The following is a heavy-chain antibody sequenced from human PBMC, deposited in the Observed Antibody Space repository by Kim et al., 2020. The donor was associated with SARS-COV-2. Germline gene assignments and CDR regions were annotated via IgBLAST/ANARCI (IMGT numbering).Heavy chain of an antibody. D-gene: IGHD6-19*01. V-gene: IGHV4-4*02. CDR1: GGSISSSNW. J-gene: IGHJ5*02. CDR3: ARAGPPIAVAIPWFDP. CDR2: IYHSGST. Sequence: TLSLTCAVSGGSISSSNWWSWVRQPPGKGLEWIGEIYHSGSTNYNPSLKSRVTISVDKSKNQFSLKLSSVTAADTAVYYCARAGPPIAVAIPWFDPWGQGTLVTVSS.